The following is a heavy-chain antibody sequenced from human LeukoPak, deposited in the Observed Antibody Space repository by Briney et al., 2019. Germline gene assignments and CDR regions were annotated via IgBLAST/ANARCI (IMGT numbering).Heavy chain of an antibody. V-gene: IGHV4-31*03. CDR2: INYSGST. CDR1: GGSISSGGYY. D-gene: IGHD3-22*01. Sequence: SQTLSLTCTVSGGSISSGGYYWSWIPQHPGQDLEWIGYINYSGSTYYNPSLKSRITISVDTSKNQCSLKLSSVTAADTAVYYCARGYYYDTTPGYYYYYMDVWGKGTTVTVSS. CDR3: ARGYYYDTTPGYYYYYMDV. J-gene: IGHJ6*03.